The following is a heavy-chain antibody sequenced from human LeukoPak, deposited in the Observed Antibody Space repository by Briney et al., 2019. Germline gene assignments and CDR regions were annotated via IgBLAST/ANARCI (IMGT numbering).Heavy chain of an antibody. CDR1: GFNFRSYG. CDR2: IWFDGSKK. CDR3: VRDPGDSSSGYYFDY. D-gene: IGHD6-19*01. J-gene: IGHJ4*02. Sequence: PGGSLRLSCAASGFNFRSYGMHWVRQAPGKGLEWVAVIWFDGSKKYYADSVKGRFTISRDDSKNTLYLQINSLRAEDTAVYYCVRDPGDSSSGYYFDYWGRGTLVTVS. V-gene: IGHV3-33*01.